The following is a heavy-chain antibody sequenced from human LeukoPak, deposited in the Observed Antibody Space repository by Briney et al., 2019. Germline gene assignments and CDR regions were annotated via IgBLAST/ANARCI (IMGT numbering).Heavy chain of an antibody. J-gene: IGHJ4*02. Sequence: SETLSLTCTVSGGSISSYYWSWLRQPPGKGLEWIGYIYYSGSTNYNPSLKSRVTISVDTSKNQFSLKLSSVTAADTAVYYCARWSIVTGFDYWGQGTLVTVSS. CDR1: GGSISSYY. D-gene: IGHD2/OR15-2a*01. CDR2: IYYSGST. CDR3: ARWSIVTGFDY. V-gene: IGHV4-59*01.